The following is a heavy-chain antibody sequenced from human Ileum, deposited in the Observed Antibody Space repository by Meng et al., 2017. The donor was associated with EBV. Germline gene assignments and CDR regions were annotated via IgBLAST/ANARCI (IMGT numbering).Heavy chain of an antibody. V-gene: IGHV4-34*01. CDR1: GGSFNAYY. D-gene: IGHD4-23*01. Sequence: QVRLQQWGKGLLTPSEPLSLTCAVYGGSFNAYYWTWLRQPPGKGLEWIGEIDQSGYTKFNPSLSSRATISRDTSNNQFSLRLNSVTAADTALYYCARYGRCNGNSFYCFDPWGQGTLVTVSS. J-gene: IGHJ5*02. CDR3: ARYGRCNGNSFYCFDP. CDR2: IDQSGYT.